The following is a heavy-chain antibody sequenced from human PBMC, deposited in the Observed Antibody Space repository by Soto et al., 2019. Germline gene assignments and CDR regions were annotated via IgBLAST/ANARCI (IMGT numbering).Heavy chain of an antibody. J-gene: IGHJ4*02. V-gene: IGHV4-30-2*01. CDR1: GGSISSGGYS. CDR2: IYHSGST. Sequence: SETLSLTCAVSGGSISSGGYSWSWIRQPPGKGLEWIGYIYHSGSTYYNPSLKSRVTISVDRSKNQFSLKLSSVTAADTAVYYCARSTYYYDTSGYSRHFDYWGQGTLVTVSS. D-gene: IGHD3-22*01. CDR3: ARSTYYYDTSGYSRHFDY.